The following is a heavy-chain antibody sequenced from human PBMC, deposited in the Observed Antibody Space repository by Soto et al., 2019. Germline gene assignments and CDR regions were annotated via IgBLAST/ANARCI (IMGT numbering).Heavy chain of an antibody. CDR1: GFTFSSYS. CDR3: ARTYNDYVPHH. V-gene: IGHV3-48*01. J-gene: IGHJ1*01. CDR2: ISGSGSMI. Sequence: GESLKISCAASGFTFSSYSMNWVRQAPGKGLEWVSYISGSGSMIYYADSVKGRFTISRDNAKNSLYLQMNSLGAEDTAVYYCARTYNDYVPHHWGQGTLVTVSS. D-gene: IGHD3-16*01.